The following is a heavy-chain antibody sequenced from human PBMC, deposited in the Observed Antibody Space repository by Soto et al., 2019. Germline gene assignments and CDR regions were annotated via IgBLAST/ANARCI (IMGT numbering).Heavy chain of an antibody. J-gene: IGHJ6*03. V-gene: IGHV1-46*03. CDR3: ARIGPRITIFGRVPPDYYYYYMDV. CDR2: INPSGGST. CDR1: GYTFTSYY. Sequence: GASVKVSCTASGYTFTSYYMHCVRQAPGQGLEWMGIINPSGGSTSYAQKFQGRVTMTRDTSTSTVYMELSSLRSEDTAVYYCARIGPRITIFGRVPPDYYYYYMDVWGKGTTVTVSS. D-gene: IGHD3-3*01.